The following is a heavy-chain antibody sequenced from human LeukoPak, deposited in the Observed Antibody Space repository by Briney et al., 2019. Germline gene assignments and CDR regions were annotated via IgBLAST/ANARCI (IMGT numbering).Heavy chain of an antibody. CDR2: ISGSGGST. V-gene: IGHV3-23*01. CDR3: AKEDCSSTSCYAPPATYMDV. Sequence: GGSLRLSCAASGFTFSSYAMSWVRQAPGKGLEWVSAISGSGGSTYYADSVKGRFTISRDNSKNTLYLQMNSLRAEDTAVYYCAKEDCSSTSCYAPPATYMDVWGKGTTVTISS. D-gene: IGHD2-2*01. J-gene: IGHJ6*03. CDR1: GFTFSSYA.